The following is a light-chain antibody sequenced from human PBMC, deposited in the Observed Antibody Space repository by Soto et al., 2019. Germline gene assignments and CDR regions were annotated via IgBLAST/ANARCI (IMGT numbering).Light chain of an antibody. CDR2: GAS. V-gene: IGKV3-20*01. CDR3: QQYHSSPRT. CDR1: QSVSSNF. Sequence: ENVLTQSPGTLSLSPGERATLSCRASQSVSSNFLAWYQQKPGRAPRLLIYGASNRATGIPDRFSGSGSGTDFTLTITRMESQAFAVYYCQQYHSSPRTFGQGTKV. J-gene: IGKJ1*01.